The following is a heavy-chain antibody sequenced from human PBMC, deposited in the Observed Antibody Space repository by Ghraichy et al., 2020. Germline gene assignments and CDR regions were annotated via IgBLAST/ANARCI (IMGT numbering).Heavy chain of an antibody. CDR3: ARGRGGSGSHYDN. CDR2: KYFSGST. CDR1: GGSISGYY. V-gene: IGHV4-59*01. J-gene: IGHJ4*02. Sequence: ETLSLTCIVSGGSISGYYWSWIRQPPGKGLEWIAYKYFSGSTNYNPSLKSRVTISVDTSKNQLSLKLTSLTAADTAVYYCARGRGGSGSHYDNWGQGSLVVVSS. D-gene: IGHD3-10*01.